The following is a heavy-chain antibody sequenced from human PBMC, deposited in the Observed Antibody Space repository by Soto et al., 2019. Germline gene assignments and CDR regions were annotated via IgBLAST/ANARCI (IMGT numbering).Heavy chain of an antibody. Sequence: EVQLAESGGGLVKPGGSLRLSCAASGFTFSNDWMSWVRQAPGKGLEWVGRIKSETDGGTTDYAAPVKGRFSISRDDSKKTLYLEMKSLQTEDTAVYFCTRDRGTFYHSSGSPIEDYWGQGTLVTVSS. D-gene: IGHD3-10*01. CDR3: TRDRGTFYHSSGSPIEDY. V-gene: IGHV3-15*01. CDR2: IKSETDGGTT. CDR1: GFTFSNDW. J-gene: IGHJ4*02.